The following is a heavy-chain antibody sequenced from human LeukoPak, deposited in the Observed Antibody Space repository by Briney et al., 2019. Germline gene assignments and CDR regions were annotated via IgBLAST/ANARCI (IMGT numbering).Heavy chain of an antibody. CDR1: GGSISSYY. CDR2: IYYGGST. Sequence: SETLSLTCTVSGGSISSYYWSWIRQPPGKGLEWIGYIYYGGSTNYNPSLKSRVTISVDTSKNQFSLKLSSVTAADTAVYYCARSTRNDWGLREDYWGQGTLVTVSS. CDR3: ARSTRNDWGLREDY. V-gene: IGHV4-59*01. D-gene: IGHD7-27*01. J-gene: IGHJ4*02.